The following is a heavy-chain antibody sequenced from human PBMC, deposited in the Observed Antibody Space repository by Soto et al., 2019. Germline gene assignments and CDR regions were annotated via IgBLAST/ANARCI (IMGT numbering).Heavy chain of an antibody. J-gene: IGHJ6*02. D-gene: IGHD3-10*01. V-gene: IGHV3-33*01. Sequence: QVQLLESGGGVVQPGRSLRLSCTSSGFTFSSFVMNWVRQAPGKGLEWVAVIWSDGTNKYYADSVKGRFTISRDNSKNTLFLQMNSLTAEDTAVYCCARNGVSGSDPPPYYYDDLDVLGQGTTVAVSS. CDR3: ARNGVSGSDPPPYYYDDLDV. CDR1: GFTFSSFV. CDR2: IWSDGTNK.